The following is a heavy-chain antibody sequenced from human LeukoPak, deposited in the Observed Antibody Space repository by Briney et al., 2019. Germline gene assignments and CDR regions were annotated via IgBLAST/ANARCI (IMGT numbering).Heavy chain of an antibody. CDR3: AKEGYYDSSGFVDY. D-gene: IGHD3-22*01. Sequence: GGSLRLSCAASGFTFSSYGMSWVRQAPGKGLEWVSAVSGSGGSTYYADSVKGRFTISRDNSKNALYLQMNSLRAEDTAVYYCAKEGYYDSSGFVDYWGQGTLVTVSS. CDR2: VSGSGGST. J-gene: IGHJ4*02. CDR1: GFTFSSYG. V-gene: IGHV3-23*01.